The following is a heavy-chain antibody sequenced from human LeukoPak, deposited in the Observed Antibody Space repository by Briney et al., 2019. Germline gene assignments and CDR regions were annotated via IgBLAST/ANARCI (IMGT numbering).Heavy chain of an antibody. CDR3: AREAWVSGDSKYRYYGIDV. CDR2: IDYSGST. J-gene: IGHJ6*02. D-gene: IGHD4-17*01. CDR1: GASISSYY. V-gene: IGHV4-59*01. Sequence: SETLSLTCTVSGASISSYYWSWIRQPPGKGLEWIGYIDYSGSTNYTPSLKSRVTISVDTSKNQFSLKLSSVTAADTALYYCAREAWVSGDSKYRYYGIDVWGQGTTVTVSS.